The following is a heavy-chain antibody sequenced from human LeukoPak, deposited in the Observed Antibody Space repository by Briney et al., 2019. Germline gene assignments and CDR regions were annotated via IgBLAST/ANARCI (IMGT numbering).Heavy chain of an antibody. V-gene: IGHV1-69*13. D-gene: IGHD2-15*01. Sequence: ASVKVSCKASGGTFSSYAISWVQQAPGQGLEWMGGIIPIFGTANYAQKFQGRVTITADESTSTAYMELSSLRSEDTAVYYCARGYCSGGSCYYRDFDYWGQGTLVTVSS. CDR2: IIPIFGTA. CDR3: ARGYCSGGSCYYRDFDY. CDR1: GGTFSSYA. J-gene: IGHJ4*02.